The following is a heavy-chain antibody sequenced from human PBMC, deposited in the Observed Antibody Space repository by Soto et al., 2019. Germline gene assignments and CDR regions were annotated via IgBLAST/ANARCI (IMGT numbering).Heavy chain of an antibody. CDR1: GGTFSSYT. CDR2: IIPILGIA. CDR3: ASIPDAPYSSSARRLFGFDY. Sequence: SVKVSCKASGGTFSSYTISWVRQAPGQGLEWMGRIIPILGIANYAQKFQGRVTITADKSTSTAYMELSSLRSEDTAVYYCASIPDAPYSSSARRLFGFDYWGQGTLVTVSS. V-gene: IGHV1-69*02. J-gene: IGHJ4*02. D-gene: IGHD6-6*01.